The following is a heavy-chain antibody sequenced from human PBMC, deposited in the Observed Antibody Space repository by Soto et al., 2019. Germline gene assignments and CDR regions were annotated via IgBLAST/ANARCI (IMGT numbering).Heavy chain of an antibody. D-gene: IGHD3-10*01. V-gene: IGHV1-69*12. CDR1: GGTFSSYA. Sequence: QVQLVQSGAEVKKPGSSVKVSCKASGGTFSSYAISWVRQAPGQGLEWMGGIIPIFGTANYAQKFQSRVTITADESTDTAYMELSSLTSGATAVYYCAATCGSGSYYNGFDSWGQGTLVNVSS. J-gene: IGHJ5*01. CDR2: IIPIFGTA. CDR3: AATCGSGSYYNGFDS.